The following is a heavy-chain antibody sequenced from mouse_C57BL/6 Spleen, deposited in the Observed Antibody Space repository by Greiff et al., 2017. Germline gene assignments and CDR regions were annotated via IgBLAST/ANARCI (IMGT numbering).Heavy chain of an antibody. CDR1: GFTFSDSY. CDR3: ARMNGYAMDY. CDR2: INYDGSST. V-gene: IGHV5-16*01. Sequence: EVKLVESEGGLVQPGSSMKLSCTASGFTFSDSYMAWVRQVPEKGLELVANINYDGSSTYYLDSLKSRFIISRDNAKNLLYLQMSSLKSEDTATYYCARMNGYAMDYWGQGTSVTVSS. J-gene: IGHJ4*01.